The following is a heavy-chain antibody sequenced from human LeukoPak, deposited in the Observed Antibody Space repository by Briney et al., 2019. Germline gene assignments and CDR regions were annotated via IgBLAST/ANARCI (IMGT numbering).Heavy chain of an antibody. D-gene: IGHD3-10*01. CDR2: INHSGST. CDR1: GGSISSSSYY. Sequence: SETLSLTCTVSGGSISSSSYYWGWIRQPPGKGLEWIGEINHSGSTNYDPSLKSRVTISADTSKNHFSLKLTSVTAADTAVYYCARVTSHYYLSGSYYTFDHWGQGTLVTVSS. V-gene: IGHV4-39*02. J-gene: IGHJ4*02. CDR3: ARVTSHYYLSGSYYTFDH.